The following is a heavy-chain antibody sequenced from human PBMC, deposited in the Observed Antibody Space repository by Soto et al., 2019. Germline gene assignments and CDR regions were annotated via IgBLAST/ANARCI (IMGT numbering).Heavy chain of an antibody. Sequence: VKVSCKASGGTFSSYAISWVRQAPGQGLEWMGGIIPIFGTANYAQKFQGRVTITADKSTSTAYMELSTLRSEDTAVYYCARVFDGSSGYYYYGMDVWGQGTTVTVSS. CDR3: ARVFDGSSGYYYYGMDV. J-gene: IGHJ6*02. D-gene: IGHD6-6*01. CDR1: GGTFSSYA. V-gene: IGHV1-69*06. CDR2: IIPIFGTA.